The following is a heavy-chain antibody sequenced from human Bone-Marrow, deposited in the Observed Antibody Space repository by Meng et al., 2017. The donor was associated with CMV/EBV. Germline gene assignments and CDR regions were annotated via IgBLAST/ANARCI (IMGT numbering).Heavy chain of an antibody. CDR2: ISSSSSYI. D-gene: IGHD5-18*01. J-gene: IGHJ4*02. CDR3: ARAYTYSYGYPLDY. Sequence: ASGFTFSSYSRNWVRQAPGKGLEWVSSISSSSSYIYYADSVKGRFTISRDNAKNSLYLQMKSLRAEDTAVYYCARAYTYSYGYPLDYWGQGTLVTVSS. CDR1: GFTFSSYS. V-gene: IGHV3-21*01.